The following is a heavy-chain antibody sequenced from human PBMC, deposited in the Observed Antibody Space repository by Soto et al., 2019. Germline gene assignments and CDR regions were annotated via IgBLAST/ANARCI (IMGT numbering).Heavy chain of an antibody. J-gene: IGHJ6*02. D-gene: IGHD3-10*02. CDR2: IYHSGST. CDR1: GGSISSSNW. CDR3: ASVRGGYYYAMDV. Sequence: QVQLQESGPGLVKPSGTLSLTCAVSGGSISSSNWWGWVRQPPGKGLEWIGDIYHSGSTNYNPSLKSRVTISVDKSKNQFSLKLSSVTAADTAVYYCASVRGGYYYAMDVWGQGTTVTVSS. V-gene: IGHV4-4*02.